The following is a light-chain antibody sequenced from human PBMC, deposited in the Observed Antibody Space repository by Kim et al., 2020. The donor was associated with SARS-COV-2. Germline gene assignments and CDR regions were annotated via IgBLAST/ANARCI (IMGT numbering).Light chain of an antibody. J-gene: IGKJ1*01. CDR3: QQTNSFPWT. CDR1: QNINNR. CDR2: AAS. Sequence: ASVGDRVTITCRASQNINNRLAWYQQKPGKAPTLLIYAASSVQSGVPSRFSGSRSGPDFTLTISSLQPEDFATFYCQQTNSFPWTFGQGTKVDIK. V-gene: IGKV1-12*01.